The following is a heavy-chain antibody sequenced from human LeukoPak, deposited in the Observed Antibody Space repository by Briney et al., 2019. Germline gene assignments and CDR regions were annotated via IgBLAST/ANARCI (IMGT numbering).Heavy chain of an antibody. CDR3: AREISWSRGAFDI. D-gene: IGHD6-13*01. J-gene: IGHJ3*02. Sequence: PGGSLRLSCAASGFTFSSYEMNWVRQPPGKGPEWIGEIDHRGSTNYNPSLKSRVSISVDTSRNQFSLKLNSVTAADTAVYYCAREISWSRGAFDIWGQGTMVTVSS. CDR2: IDHRGST. V-gene: IGHV4-34*01. CDR1: GFTFSSYE.